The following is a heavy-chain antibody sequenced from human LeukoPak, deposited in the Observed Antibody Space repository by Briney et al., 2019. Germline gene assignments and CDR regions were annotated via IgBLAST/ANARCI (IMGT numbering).Heavy chain of an antibody. CDR3: AKCIAVAYYYGMDV. V-gene: IGHV3-23*01. Sequence: PGGSLRLSCAASGFTFSNFAVSWVRQAPGKGLEWVSSISGSGDTTYYADSVKGRFTISRDNSKNTLYLQMNSLRAEDTAVYYCAKCIAVAYYYGMDVWGQGTTVTVSS. J-gene: IGHJ6*02. D-gene: IGHD6-19*01. CDR2: ISGSGDTT. CDR1: GFTFSNFA.